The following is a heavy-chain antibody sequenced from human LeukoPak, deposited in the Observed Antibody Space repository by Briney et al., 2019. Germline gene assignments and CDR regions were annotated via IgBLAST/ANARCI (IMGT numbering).Heavy chain of an antibody. V-gene: IGHV3-11*01. CDR2: ISSSGSTI. J-gene: IGHJ6*02. CDR3: AREQGGYYYVPQLYYSYGMDV. D-gene: IGHD3-22*01. Sequence: KPGGSLRLSCAASGFTFSDYYMSWIRQAPGKGLEWVSYISSSGSTIYYADSVKGRFTISRDNAKNSLYLQMNSLRAEDTAVYYCAREQGGYYYVPQLYYSYGMDVWGQGTTVTVSS. CDR1: GFTFSDYY.